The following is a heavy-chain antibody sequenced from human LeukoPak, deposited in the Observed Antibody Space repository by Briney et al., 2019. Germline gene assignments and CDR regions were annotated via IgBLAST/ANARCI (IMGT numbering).Heavy chain of an antibody. J-gene: IGHJ4*02. D-gene: IGHD6-19*01. CDR1: GFIFSNYA. V-gene: IGHV3-30*14. CDR3: ARKLAVAGHWGFDY. CDR2: ISYDGSNK. Sequence: GGSLRLSCAASGFIFSNYAMHWVRQAPGKGLEWVAVISYDGSNKYYADSVKGRFTISRDTSKSTLYLHMNSLRAEDTAMYYCARKLAVAGHWGFDYWGQGTLVTVSS.